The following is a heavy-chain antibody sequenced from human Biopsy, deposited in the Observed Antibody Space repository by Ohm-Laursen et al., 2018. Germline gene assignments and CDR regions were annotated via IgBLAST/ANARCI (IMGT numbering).Heavy chain of an antibody. CDR1: GFSFSIYS. J-gene: IGHJ3*01. CDR2: ISSSSSYI. D-gene: IGHD5/OR15-5a*01. Sequence: SLRLSCAAAGFSFSIYSMNWVRQAPGKGLEWVSFISSSSSYIYYADSVKGRFTVSRDNAKDSLFLQMNSLRVEDTAVYYCVREMSHESTIRDSFDLWGQGTMVTVSS. CDR3: VREMSHESTIRDSFDL. V-gene: IGHV3-21*06.